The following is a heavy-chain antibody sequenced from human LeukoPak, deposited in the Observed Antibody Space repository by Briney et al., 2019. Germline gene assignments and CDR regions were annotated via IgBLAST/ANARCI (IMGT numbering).Heavy chain of an antibody. D-gene: IGHD6-19*01. CDR1: GFTFSSYS. CDR2: ISSSSSTI. J-gene: IGHJ4*02. Sequence: GGSLRLSCAASGFTFSSYSMNWVRQAPGKGLEWVSYISSSSSTIYYADSVKGRFTISRDNAKNSLYLQMNSLRAEDTAVYYCAKDWKVGGWYFISDYWGQGTLVTVSS. V-gene: IGHV3-48*01. CDR3: AKDWKVGGWYFISDY.